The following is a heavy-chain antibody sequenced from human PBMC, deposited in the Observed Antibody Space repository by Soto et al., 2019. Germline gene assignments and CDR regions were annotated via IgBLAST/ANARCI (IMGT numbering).Heavy chain of an antibody. V-gene: IGHV1-2*02. CDR3: ARDDCSSTSCYRVFGYQFGAYNWFDP. CDR1: GYTFTGYY. D-gene: IGHD2-2*02. J-gene: IGHJ5*02. CDR2: INPNSGGT. Sequence: QVQLVQSGAEVKKPGASVKVSCKASGYTFTGYYMHWVRQAPGQGLEWMGWINPNSGGTNYAQKFQGRVTMTRDKSISTAYMELSRLRSDDTAVYYCARDDCSSTSCYRVFGYQFGAYNWFDPWGQGTLVTVSS.